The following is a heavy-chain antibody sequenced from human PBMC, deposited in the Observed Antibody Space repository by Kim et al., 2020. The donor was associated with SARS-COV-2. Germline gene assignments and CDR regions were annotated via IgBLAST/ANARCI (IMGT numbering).Heavy chain of an antibody. D-gene: IGHD6-13*01. V-gene: IGHV4-31*03. Sequence: SETLSLTCTVSGGSISSGGYYWSWIRQHPGKGLEWIGYIYYSGSTYYNPSLKSRVTISVDTSKNQFSLRLSSVTAADTAVYYCARVHEVRAAGFLWFDPWGQGTLVTVSS. CDR1: GGSISSGGYY. CDR3: ARVHEVRAAGFLWFDP. J-gene: IGHJ5*02. CDR2: IYYSGST.